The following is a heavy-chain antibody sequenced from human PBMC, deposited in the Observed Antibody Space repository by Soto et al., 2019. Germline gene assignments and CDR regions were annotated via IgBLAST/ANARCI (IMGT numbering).Heavy chain of an antibody. J-gene: IGHJ2*01. CDR1: GGTFSSYA. CDR2: IIPIFGTA. V-gene: IGHV1-69*13. CDR3: ARDPSDSCGYYPYWYFDL. Sequence: ASVKVSCKASGGTFSSYAISWVRQAPGQGLEWMGGIIPIFGTANYAQKFQGRVTITADESTSTAYMELSSLRSEDTAVYYCARDPSDSCGYYPYWYFDLWGRGTLVTVSS. D-gene: IGHD3-22*01.